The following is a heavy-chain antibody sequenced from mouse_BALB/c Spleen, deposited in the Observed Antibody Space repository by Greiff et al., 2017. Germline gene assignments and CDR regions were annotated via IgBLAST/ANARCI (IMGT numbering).Heavy chain of an antibody. CDR1: GFNIKDTS. V-gene: IGHV14-3*02. CDR2: IDPANGNT. D-gene: IGHD1-1*01. CDR3: ARGVLDYGSF. Sequence: VQLQQSGAELVKPGASVKLSCTASGFNIKDTSMHWVKQRPEQGLEWIGRIDPANGNTKYDPKFQGKATITADTSSNTAYLQLSSLTAEDTAVYYCARGVLDYGSFWGQGTLVTVSA. J-gene: IGHJ3*01.